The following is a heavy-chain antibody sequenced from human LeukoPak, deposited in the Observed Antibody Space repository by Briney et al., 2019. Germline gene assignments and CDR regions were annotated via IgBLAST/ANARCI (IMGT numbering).Heavy chain of an antibody. CDR3: ASFQWLVGFDY. CDR1: GASISSSIW. CDR2: IYHSGTT. J-gene: IGHJ4*02. V-gene: IGHV4-4*02. Sequence: SETLSLTCAVSGASISSSIWWTWVRQPPGKGLEWIGEIYHSGTTNYNSSLKSRVTISVDKSKSQFSLKLSSVTAADTAVYYCASFQWLVGFDYWGQGTLVTVSS. D-gene: IGHD6-19*01.